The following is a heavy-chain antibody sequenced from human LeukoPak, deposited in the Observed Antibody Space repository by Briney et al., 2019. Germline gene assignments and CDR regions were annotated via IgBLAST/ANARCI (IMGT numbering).Heavy chain of an antibody. J-gene: IGHJ1*01. V-gene: IGHV1-69*13. D-gene: IGHD3-22*01. CDR3: ARTHYYDSSGYSFQH. CDR1: GGTFSSYA. CDR2: IIPIFGTA. Sequence: SVKVSCKASGGTFSSYAISWVRQAPGQGLEWMGGIIPIFGTANYAQKFQGRVTITADESTSTAYMELSSLRSEDTAVYHCARTHYYDSSGYSFQHWGQGTLVTVSS.